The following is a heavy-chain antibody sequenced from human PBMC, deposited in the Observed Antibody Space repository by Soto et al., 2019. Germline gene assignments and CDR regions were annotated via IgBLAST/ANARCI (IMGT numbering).Heavy chain of an antibody. CDR3: AKVSRRGSAIDFDY. D-gene: IGHD3-10*01. CDR1: GYTFSSYD. CDR2: MNPTSGDT. Sequence: QVQLVQSGAEVKKPGASVKVSCKASGYTFSSYDINWVLQATGQGLEWMGWMNPTSGDTGYAQKFQGRDTMTGNTSITTAYMELYSLRSEDTAVYYYAKVSRRGSAIDFDYWGQGTLVTVS. V-gene: IGHV1-8*01. J-gene: IGHJ4*02.